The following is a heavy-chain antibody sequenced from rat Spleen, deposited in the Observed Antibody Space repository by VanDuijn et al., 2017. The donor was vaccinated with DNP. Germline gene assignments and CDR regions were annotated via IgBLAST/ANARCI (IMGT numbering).Heavy chain of an antibody. CDR2: IWGHGNT. CDR3: TRESWGYVMDA. CDR1: GFSLTNYG. V-gene: IGHV2S75*01. D-gene: IGHD5-1*01. J-gene: IGHJ4*01. Sequence: QVQLRESGPVLVQASETLSLTCTVSGFSLTNYGVIWVRQSPGKGLEWLGIIWGHGNTDYNSALKSRLSINRDTSKSQVFLKMNSLHSDDIATYYCTRESWGYVMDAWGQGASVTVSS.